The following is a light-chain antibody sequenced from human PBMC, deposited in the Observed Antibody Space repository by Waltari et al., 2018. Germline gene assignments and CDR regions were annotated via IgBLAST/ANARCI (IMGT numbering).Light chain of an antibody. J-gene: IGKJ1*01. CDR1: SDLSSSIYKSY. CDR3: QQHDGTPLT. V-gene: IGKV4-1*01. CDR2: GAS. Sequence: SDLSSSIYKSYLTGYKRNPGQLPRLLFYGASTREFGVPERLSGRGSGKDFTLTISSLQAEDLAVYYCQQHDGTPLTFGQGPKVEIK.